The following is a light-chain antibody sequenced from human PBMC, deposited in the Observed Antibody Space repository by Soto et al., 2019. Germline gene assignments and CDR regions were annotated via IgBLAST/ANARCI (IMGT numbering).Light chain of an antibody. V-gene: IGKV1-33*01. CDR3: QQCYSFPIT. CDR1: QDITNY. Sequence: DFQMTQSPSSLSASVGDRVTITCQASQDITNYLRWFQQRPGKAPELLIYDASNLETGVPSRFSGSGSGTDFTFTINSLQPEDSATYYCQQCYSFPITFGQGTRLDIK. J-gene: IGKJ5*01. CDR2: DAS.